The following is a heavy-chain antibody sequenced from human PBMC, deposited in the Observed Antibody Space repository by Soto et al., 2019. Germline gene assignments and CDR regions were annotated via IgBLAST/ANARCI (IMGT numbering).Heavy chain of an antibody. J-gene: IGHJ5*01. CDR2: FNTDGSGT. CDR3: ARGACTKTRCYSLDP. Sequence: GGSLRLSCAASGFTFSTYWLHWVRQAPGKGLLWVSHFNTDGSGTGYADSVKGRFTISRDNAKNTLYLQMHRPRAEHTAVYYRARGACTKTRCYSLDPLGQGTRVTLPS. CDR1: GFTFSTYW. D-gene: IGHD2-8*01. V-gene: IGHV3-74*01.